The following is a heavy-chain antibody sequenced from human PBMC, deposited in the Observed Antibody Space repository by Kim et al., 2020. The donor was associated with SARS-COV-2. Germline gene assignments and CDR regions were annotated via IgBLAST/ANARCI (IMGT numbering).Heavy chain of an antibody. CDR3: ARVPMGSPAGDWFDP. V-gene: IGHV1-46*01. D-gene: IGHD3-10*01. Sequence: QKFQGRVTMTRDTSTSTVYMELSSLRSDDTAVYYCARVPMGSPAGDWFDPWGQGTLVTVSS. J-gene: IGHJ5*02.